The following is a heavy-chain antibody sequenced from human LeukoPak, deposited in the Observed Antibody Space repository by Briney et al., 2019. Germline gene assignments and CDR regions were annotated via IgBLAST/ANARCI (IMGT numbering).Heavy chain of an antibody. V-gene: IGHV1-46*01. CDR2: IIPSGGST. CDR1: GYTFTIYY. Sequence: ASVTVSFRASGYTFTIYYMHWGRQAPGEGGERMGIIIPSGGSTTYAQKFQGRVTMTRDMSTSTVYMELSSLRSEDTAVYYCARDLTPGSYFDYWGQGPLVTVSS. J-gene: IGHJ4*02. D-gene: IGHD3-10*01. CDR3: ARDLTPGSYFDY.